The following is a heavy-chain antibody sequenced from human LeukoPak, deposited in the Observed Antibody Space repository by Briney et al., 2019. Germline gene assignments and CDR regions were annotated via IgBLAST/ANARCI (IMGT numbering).Heavy chain of an antibody. D-gene: IGHD3-22*01. CDR3: ARTSGRGSVDPGTSGYVDS. J-gene: IGHJ4*02. V-gene: IGHV4-39*01. CDR2: VYYSGNT. CDR1: GGSISSSGYY. Sequence: PSETLSLTCTVSGGSISSSGYYWDWIRQPPGKGLEWIGSVYYSGNTYYKSSLESRVTISVDTSNNRFSLKLDSVTAADTGTYYCARTSGRGSVDPGTSGYVDSWGQGSLVTVSP.